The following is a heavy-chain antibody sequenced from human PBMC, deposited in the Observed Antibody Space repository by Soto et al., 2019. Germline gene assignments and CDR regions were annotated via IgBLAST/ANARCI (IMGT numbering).Heavy chain of an antibody. J-gene: IGHJ4*02. D-gene: IGHD1-26*01. CDR3: ARKYSGSYYDYFDY. V-gene: IGHV3-7*03. Sequence: GGSLRLSCAASGFTFSSYWMSWVRQAPGKGLEWVANIKQDGSEKYYVDSVKGRFTISRDNAKNSLYLQMNSLKASDTAMYYCARKYSGSYYDYFDYWGQGTMVTVSS. CDR2: IKQDGSEK. CDR1: GFTFSSYW.